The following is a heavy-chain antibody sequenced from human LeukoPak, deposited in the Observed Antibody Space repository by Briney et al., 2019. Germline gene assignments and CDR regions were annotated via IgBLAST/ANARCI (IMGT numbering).Heavy chain of an antibody. J-gene: IGHJ4*02. CDR1: GFTFSGSA. Sequence: PGGSLRLSCAASGFTFSGSAMHWVRQASGKGLEWVGRIRSKANSYATAYAASVKGRFTISRDDSKNTAYLQMNSLKTEDTAVYYCTNTPDYDFWSGTVRYFDYWGQGTLVTVSS. V-gene: IGHV3-73*01. CDR3: TNTPDYDFWSGTVRYFDY. CDR2: IRSKANSYAT. D-gene: IGHD3-3*01.